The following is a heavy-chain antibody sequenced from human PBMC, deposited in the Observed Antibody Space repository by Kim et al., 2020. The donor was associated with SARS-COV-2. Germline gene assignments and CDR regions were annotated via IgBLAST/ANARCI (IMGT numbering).Heavy chain of an antibody. J-gene: IGHJ3*02. CDR1: GFTFSSYS. V-gene: IGHV3-21*01. D-gene: IGHD3-10*01. CDR3: AGSFGRKKSNDAFDI. Sequence: GGSLRLSCAASGFTFSSYSMNWVRQAPGKGLEWVSSIRSSSGYIYYADSVKARFTISRDNAKNSLYLQMNSLRAEDTAVYYCAGSFGRKKSNDAFDIWGQGTMVTVSS. CDR2: IRSSSGYI.